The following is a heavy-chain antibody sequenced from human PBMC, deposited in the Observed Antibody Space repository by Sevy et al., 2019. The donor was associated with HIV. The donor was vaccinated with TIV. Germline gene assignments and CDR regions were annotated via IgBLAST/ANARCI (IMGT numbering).Heavy chain of an antibody. V-gene: IGHV4-38-2*02. Sequence: SETLSLTCTVSGYSIRNGYYWAWIRQPPGKGLEWIGSIHHSWITHYNTSLKSRVIISVDTSKNQVSLELSSVTAADTAMYYCARDRKYPLYYFDYWGQGILVTVSS. CDR2: IHHSWIT. CDR3: ARDRKYPLYYFDY. D-gene: IGHD6-6*01. CDR1: GYSIRNGYY. J-gene: IGHJ4*02.